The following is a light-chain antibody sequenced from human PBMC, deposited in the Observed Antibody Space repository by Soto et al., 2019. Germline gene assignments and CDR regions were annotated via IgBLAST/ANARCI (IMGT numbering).Light chain of an antibody. CDR1: SSDVGGYNY. CDR2: DVS. V-gene: IGLV2-11*01. CDR3: CSYAGRCTYV. Sequence: QSALTQPRSVSGSPGQSVTISCTGTSSDVGGYNYVSWYQQHPGKAPKLMMYDVSKRPSGVPDRFSGSKSGNTASLTISGLQDEDDADYYCCSYAGRCTYVFGTGTKVTVL. J-gene: IGLJ1*01.